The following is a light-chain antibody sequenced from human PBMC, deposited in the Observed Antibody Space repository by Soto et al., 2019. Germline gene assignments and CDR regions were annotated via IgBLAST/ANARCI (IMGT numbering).Light chain of an antibody. J-gene: IGKJ1*01. Sequence: DIQMTQSPSTLSASVGDRVSITCRASQTMGTWLAWHQQKPGKAPKLLIYDASSLETGVPSRFSGSGSGTEFTLTISSLQPDDFATYYCQHYISYGPFGQGTKVDIK. CDR1: QTMGTW. CDR3: QHYISYGP. CDR2: DAS. V-gene: IGKV1-5*01.